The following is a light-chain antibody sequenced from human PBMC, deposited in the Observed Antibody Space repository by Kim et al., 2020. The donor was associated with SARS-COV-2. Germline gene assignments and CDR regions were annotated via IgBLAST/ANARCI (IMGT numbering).Light chain of an antibody. V-gene: IGKV1-9*01. CDR3: QQLNSYPWLT. J-gene: IGKJ4*01. Sequence: DIPLTQSPSFLSASVGDRVTITCRASQGISSYLAWYQQKPGKAPKLLIYAASTLQSGVPSRFSGSGSGTEFTLTISSLQPEDFATYYLQQLNSYPWLTFGGGTKVDIK. CDR1: QGISSY. CDR2: AAS.